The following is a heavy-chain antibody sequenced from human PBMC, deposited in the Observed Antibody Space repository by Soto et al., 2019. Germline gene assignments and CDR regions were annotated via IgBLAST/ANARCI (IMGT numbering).Heavy chain of an antibody. Sequence: ASVKVSCKASGYTFTSYYMHWVRQAPGQGLEWMGIINPSGGSTSYAQKFQGRVTMTRDTSTSTVYMELSSLRSEDTAVYYCARVSLGYCSGTSCYSFDYWGQGTLVTVSS. D-gene: IGHD2-2*02. CDR3: ARVSLGYCSGTSCYSFDY. V-gene: IGHV1-46*03. J-gene: IGHJ4*02. CDR1: GYTFTSYY. CDR2: INPSGGST.